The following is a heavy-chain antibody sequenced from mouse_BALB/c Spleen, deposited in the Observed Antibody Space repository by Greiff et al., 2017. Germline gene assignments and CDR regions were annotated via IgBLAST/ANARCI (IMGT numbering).Heavy chain of an antibody. CDR2: ISTYYGDA. V-gene: IGHV1S137*01. J-gene: IGHJ2*01. Sequence: QVQLQQSGAELVRPGVSVKISCKGSGYTFTDYAMHWVKQSHAKSLEWIGVISTYYGDASYNQKFKGKATMTVDKSSSTAYMELARLTSEDSAIYYCARAITTVVASYYFDYWGQGTTLTVSS. CDR1: GYTFTDYA. CDR3: ARAITTVVASYYFDY. D-gene: IGHD1-1*01.